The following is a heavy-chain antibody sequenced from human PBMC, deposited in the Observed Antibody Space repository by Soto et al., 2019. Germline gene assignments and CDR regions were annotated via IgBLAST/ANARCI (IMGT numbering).Heavy chain of an antibody. Sequence: SETLSLTCTVSGGSISSGGYYWSWIRQHPGKGLEWIGYIYYSGSTYYNPSLKSRVTISVDTSKNQFSLKLSSVTAADTAVYYCAREYSSSWYGYYYGMDVWGQGTTVTVSS. CDR3: AREYSSSWYGYYYGMDV. V-gene: IGHV4-31*03. CDR2: IYYSGST. D-gene: IGHD6-13*01. J-gene: IGHJ6*02. CDR1: GGSISSGGYY.